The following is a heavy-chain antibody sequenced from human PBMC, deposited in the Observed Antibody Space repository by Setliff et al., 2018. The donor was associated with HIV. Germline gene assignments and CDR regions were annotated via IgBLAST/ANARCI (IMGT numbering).Heavy chain of an antibody. V-gene: IGHV4-34*01. D-gene: IGHD3-3*01. J-gene: IGHJ4*02. CDR1: GGSLGGYY. CDR3: ARFLGWRGFDY. Sequence: SETLSLTCAVHGGSLGGYYWTWIRQPPGKGLEWIGEINESESTNYSPSLKSRITISLDTSNNQFSLNLTSLTAADAAVYYCARFLGWRGFDYWGQGTLVTVS. CDR2: INESEST.